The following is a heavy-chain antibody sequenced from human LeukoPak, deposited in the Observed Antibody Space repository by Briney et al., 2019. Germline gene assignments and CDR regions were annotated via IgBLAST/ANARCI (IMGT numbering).Heavy chain of an antibody. J-gene: IGHJ4*02. CDR1: GYTFTSYA. D-gene: IGHD2-2*01. V-gene: IGHV1-3*01. Sequence: PLASVKVSCKASGYTFTSYAMHWVRQAPGQRLEWMGWINAGNGNTKYSQKFQGRVTITRDTSASTAYMELSSLRSEDTAVYYCARRCSSTSCLDYWGQGTLVTVSS. CDR2: INAGNGNT. CDR3: ARRCSSTSCLDY.